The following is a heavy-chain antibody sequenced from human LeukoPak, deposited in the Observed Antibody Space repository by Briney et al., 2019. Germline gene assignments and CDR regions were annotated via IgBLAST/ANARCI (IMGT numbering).Heavy chain of an antibody. J-gene: IGHJ4*02. Sequence: SETLSLTCTVSGGSIISNSHYWGWIRQSPGKGLEWIGSLFHSGSAYYNPSLTSSPKSRVAISGDTSKNQFSLKLSSVTAADTAVYYCARHFKAGVVPPRDYFVYWGQGTLVTVSS. CDR1: GGSIISNSHY. D-gene: IGHD3-22*01. CDR2: LFHSGSA. CDR3: ARHFKAGVVPPRDYFVY. V-gene: IGHV4-39*01.